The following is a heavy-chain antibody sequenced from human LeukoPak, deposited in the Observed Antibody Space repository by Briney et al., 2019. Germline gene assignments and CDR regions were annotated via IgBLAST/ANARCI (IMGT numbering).Heavy chain of an antibody. CDR3: ARGRTYYYDSSGYYPDNY. J-gene: IGHJ4*02. Sequence: PGGSLRLSCAASGFTFSDYYMSWLRQAPGKGLEWVSYLSSSGSTIYYADSVKGRFTISRDNAKNSLYLQMNSLRAEDTAVYYCARGRTYYYDSSGYYPDNYWGQGTLVTVSS. V-gene: IGHV3-11*01. CDR1: GFTFSDYY. CDR2: LSSSGSTI. D-gene: IGHD3-22*01.